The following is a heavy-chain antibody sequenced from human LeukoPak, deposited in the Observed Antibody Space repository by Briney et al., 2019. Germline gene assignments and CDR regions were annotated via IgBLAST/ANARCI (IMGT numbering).Heavy chain of an antibody. CDR2: ISSSSNTI. D-gene: IGHD3-10*01. Sequence: GGSLRLSCAASGFTFSRYTMNWVRQSPGKGGEGVSYISSSSNTIYYADSVRGRFTISRENAKNSLYLQMNSLRAEDTAVYYCARWALYYNYYMDVWGKGTTVTVSS. CDR1: GFTFSRYT. CDR3: ARWALYYNYYMDV. V-gene: IGHV3-48*01. J-gene: IGHJ6*03.